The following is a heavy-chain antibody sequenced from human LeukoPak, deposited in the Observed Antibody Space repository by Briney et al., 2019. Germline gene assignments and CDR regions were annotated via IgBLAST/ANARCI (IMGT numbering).Heavy chain of an antibody. CDR1: GYTFTSYG. Sequence: AASVKVSCKASGYTFTSYGISWVRQAPGQGLEWMGWISAYNGNTNYAQKLQGRVTMTTDTSTSTAYMELRSLRSDDTAVYYCARAQSFSVGATAVGYWGQGTLVTVSS. D-gene: IGHD1-26*01. CDR3: ARAQSFSVGATAVGY. CDR2: ISAYNGNT. V-gene: IGHV1-18*01. J-gene: IGHJ4*02.